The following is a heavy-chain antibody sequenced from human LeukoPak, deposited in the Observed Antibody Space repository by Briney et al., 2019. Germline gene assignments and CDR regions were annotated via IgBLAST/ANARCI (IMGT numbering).Heavy chain of an antibody. V-gene: IGHV1-46*01. D-gene: IGHD2-2*01. J-gene: IGHJ5*02. Sequence: VASVKVSCKASGYTFTSYYMHWVRQAPGQGLEWMGIINPSGGSTSYAQKFQGRVTMTRDTSTSTVYMELSSLRSDDTAVYYCARRLCSSTSCYAPDNWFDPWGQGTLVTVSS. CDR2: INPSGGST. CDR3: ARRLCSSTSCYAPDNWFDP. CDR1: GYTFTSYY.